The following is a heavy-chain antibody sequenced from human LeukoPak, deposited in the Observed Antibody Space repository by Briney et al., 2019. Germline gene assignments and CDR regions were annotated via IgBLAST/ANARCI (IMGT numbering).Heavy chain of an antibody. D-gene: IGHD3-10*01. V-gene: IGHV4-38-2*02. Sequence: SETLSLTCTVSGYSISSGYYWGWIRQPPGKGLEWIGSIYHSGSTYYNPSLKSRVTISVDTSKNQFSLKLSSVTAADTAVYYCARISAGLLWFGELLWDWFDPWGQGTLVTVSS. J-gene: IGHJ5*02. CDR3: ARISAGLLWFGELLWDWFDP. CDR1: GYSISSGYY. CDR2: IYHSGST.